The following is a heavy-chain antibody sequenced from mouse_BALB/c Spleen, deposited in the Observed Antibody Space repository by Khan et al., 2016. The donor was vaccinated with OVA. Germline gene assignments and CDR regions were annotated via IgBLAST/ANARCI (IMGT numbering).Heavy chain of an antibody. D-gene: IGHD2-1*01. Sequence: VQLQQSGTVPARPGASVKMSCKASGYTFTNYWMHWVKQRPGQGLEWIGTIFPGNSDTNYNQKFTGKAKLTAVTSTSTAYMELSSRTNEDSAAYYVARNGFGNYEIWDYWGQGTTLTVSS. CDR2: IFPGNSDT. CDR1: GYTFTNYW. J-gene: IGHJ2*01. V-gene: IGHV1-5*01. CDR3: ARNGFGNYEIWDY.